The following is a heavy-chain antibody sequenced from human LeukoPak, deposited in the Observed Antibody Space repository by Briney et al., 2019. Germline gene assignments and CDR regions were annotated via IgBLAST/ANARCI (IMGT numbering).Heavy chain of an antibody. CDR1: GFTFSSYE. D-gene: IGHD6-19*01. CDR2: ISSSGSTI. Sequence: GGSLRLSCAASGFTFSSYEMNWVRQAPGKGLEWVAYISSSGSTIYYADSVKGRFTISRDNAKNSLYLQMNSLRAEDTAVYYCARISTLAVAGINWGQGTLVTVSS. CDR3: ARISTLAVAGIN. V-gene: IGHV3-48*03. J-gene: IGHJ4*02.